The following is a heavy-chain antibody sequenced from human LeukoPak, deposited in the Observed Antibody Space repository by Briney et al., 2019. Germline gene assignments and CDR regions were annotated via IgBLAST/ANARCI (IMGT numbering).Heavy chain of an antibody. CDR3: ARVEWAYYYGSGSYYNGPDAFDI. D-gene: IGHD3-10*01. J-gene: IGHJ3*02. CDR1: GYSFSNYW. V-gene: IGHV5-51*01. Sequence: GESLKISCKSSGYSFSNYWIGWVRQMPGKGLEWMGIIYPDDFDTRYSPSFQGQVTISADKSISTAYLQWSSLKASDTAMYYCARVEWAYYYGSGSYYNGPDAFDIWGQGTMVTVSS. CDR2: IYPDDFDT.